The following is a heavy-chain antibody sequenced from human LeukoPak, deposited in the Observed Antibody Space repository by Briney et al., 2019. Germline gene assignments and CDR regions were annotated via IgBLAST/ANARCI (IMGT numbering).Heavy chain of an antibody. V-gene: IGHV1-69*06. CDR2: IIPMFGTV. J-gene: IGHJ4*02. Sequence: SVKVSCKASGYTFTGYYMHWVRQAPGQGLERMGRIIPMFGTVKYAKKFQGRVTITADKSTSTAYMQLRSLRSDDTAVYYCARDVGDIVVVPATLKLDSWGQGTLITVSS. D-gene: IGHD2-2*01. CDR3: ARDVGDIVVVPATLKLDS. CDR1: GYTFTGYY.